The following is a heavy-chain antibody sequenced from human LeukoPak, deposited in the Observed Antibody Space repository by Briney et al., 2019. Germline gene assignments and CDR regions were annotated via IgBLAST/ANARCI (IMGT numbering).Heavy chain of an antibody. CDR2: IYYSGST. CDR3: ARDRYCSSTSCYGGWFDH. J-gene: IGHJ5*02. D-gene: IGHD2-2*01. V-gene: IGHV4-59*01. CDR1: GDSISSYY. Sequence: PSETLSLTCTVSGDSISSYYWSWIRQPPGKGLEWIGYIYYSGSTNYNPSLKSRVTISVDTSKNQFSLKLSSVTAADTAVYYCARDRYCSSTSCYGGWFDHWGQGTLVTVSS.